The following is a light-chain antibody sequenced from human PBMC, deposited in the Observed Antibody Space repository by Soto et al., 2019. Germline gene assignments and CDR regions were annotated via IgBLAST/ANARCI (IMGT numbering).Light chain of an antibody. Sequence: DIQMTQSPSSLSASVGDRVTITCRASQSISTYLNWYQQKPGKAPKVLIYAASSLQSGVPLRFSGSGSGTDFTPTIRSLQPEEFATYYFQQRYSFPFTFGQGTKLDIK. J-gene: IGKJ2*01. CDR2: AAS. CDR3: QQRYSFPFT. V-gene: IGKV1-39*01. CDR1: QSISTY.